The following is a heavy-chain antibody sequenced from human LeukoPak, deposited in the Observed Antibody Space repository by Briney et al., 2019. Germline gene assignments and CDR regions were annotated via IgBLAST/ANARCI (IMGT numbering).Heavy chain of an antibody. CDR2: ISGSGGST. J-gene: IGHJ4*02. CDR1: GFTFSSYG. CDR3: ARPRGCGSSRCNNFDY. D-gene: IGHD2-2*01. V-gene: IGHV3-23*01. Sequence: GGSLRLSCAASGFTFSSYGMNWVRQAPGKGLEWVSGISGSGGSTYYADSVKGRFTISRDNSKNTLDLQMNRLRAEDTAVYYCARPRGCGSSRCNNFDYWGQGTLVTVSS.